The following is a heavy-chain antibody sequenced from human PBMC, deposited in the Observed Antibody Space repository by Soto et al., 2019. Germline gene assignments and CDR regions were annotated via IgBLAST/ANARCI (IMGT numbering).Heavy chain of an antibody. CDR1: NGSINGYY. CDR3: ARDSRGYRSCQYFYYGLDV. V-gene: IGHV4-59*01. Sequence: QVQLQESGPGLVKPSETLSLTCTVSNGSINGYYWSWIRQLPGKGLQWIGYVYNKGATNYNHSLTNRITISVDTSTRQLSLTLSSVTAAYTAVYFCARDSRGYRSCQYFYYGLDVWGRGTTVAVSS. J-gene: IGHJ6*02. CDR2: VYNKGAT. D-gene: IGHD5-18*01.